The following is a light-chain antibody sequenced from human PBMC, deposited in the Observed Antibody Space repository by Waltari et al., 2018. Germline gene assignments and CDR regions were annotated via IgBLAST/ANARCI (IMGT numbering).Light chain of an antibody. CDR1: QSGLYSSNSKHY. CDR3: QQYYSTPYT. CDR2: WAS. V-gene: IGKV4-1*01. J-gene: IGKJ2*01. Sequence: DIVMTQSPDSLAVSLGERATVNCKSSQSGLYSSNSKHYLAWYQQKPGQPPKLLIYWASTRESGVPDRFSGSGSGTDFTLTISSLQAEDVAVYYCQQYYSTPYTFGQGTKLEIK.